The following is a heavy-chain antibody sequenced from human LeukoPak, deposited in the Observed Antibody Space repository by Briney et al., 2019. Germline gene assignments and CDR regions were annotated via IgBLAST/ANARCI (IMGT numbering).Heavy chain of an antibody. CDR1: GGSISSSSYY. J-gene: IGHJ4*02. Sequence: EPSETLSLTCTVSGGSISSSSYYWAWIRQPPGKGLEWIANIYYTGSTYYNPSLKNRVTISVDTSKNQFSLKVMSLTAADTAVYYCASLKVPGHFDYWGQGTLVTLSS. D-gene: IGHD2/OR15-2a*01. CDR3: ASLKVPGHFDY. V-gene: IGHV4-39*01. CDR2: IYYTGST.